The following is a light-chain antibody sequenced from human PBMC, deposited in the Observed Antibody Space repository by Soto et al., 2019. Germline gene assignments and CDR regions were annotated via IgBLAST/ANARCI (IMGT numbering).Light chain of an antibody. CDR3: QQYDGYSGYT. Sequence: DMQMTQSPSTLSVSVGDRATMTCRATYSISSWLPWYQQKPGKSPKLLIFDASRLETGVPSRFSGSGSGTEFTLTISNLQPDDFATYYCQQYDGYSGYTFGPGTKLEI. J-gene: IGKJ2*01. CDR1: YSISSW. V-gene: IGKV1-5*01. CDR2: DAS.